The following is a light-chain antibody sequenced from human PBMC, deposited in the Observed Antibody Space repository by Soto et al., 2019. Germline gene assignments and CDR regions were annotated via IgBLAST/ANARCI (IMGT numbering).Light chain of an antibody. CDR3: QQYGGYSWT. CDR2: GVS. CDR1: QTISHW. V-gene: IGKV1-5*03. J-gene: IGKJ1*01. Sequence: DIQMTQSPSTLSASVGDRVTITCRASQTISHWLAWYQQKPGKAPNLLIYGVSNLASGVPSRFSGTGSGTEFTLTLSSLRPDDFATYYCQQYGGYSWTVGRGNKVEIK.